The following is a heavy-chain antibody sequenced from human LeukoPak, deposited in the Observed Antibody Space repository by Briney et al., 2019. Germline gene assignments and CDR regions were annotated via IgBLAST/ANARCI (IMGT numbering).Heavy chain of an antibody. Sequence: SGTLSLTCAVSGGSISSSNWWSWVRQPPGKGLEWIGEIYHSGSTNYNPSLKSRATISVDKSKNQFSLKLSSVTAADTAVYYCARGSPGYYGSGSVWGQGTTDTVSS. V-gene: IGHV4-4*02. CDR1: GGSISSSNW. D-gene: IGHD3-10*01. CDR3: ARGSPGYYGSGSV. CDR2: IYHSGST. J-gene: IGHJ6*02.